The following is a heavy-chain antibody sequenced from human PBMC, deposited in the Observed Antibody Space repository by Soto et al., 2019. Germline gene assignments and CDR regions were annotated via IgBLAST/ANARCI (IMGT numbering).Heavy chain of an antibody. CDR3: ASAERLTAHSSHGYFDY. Sequence: QVQLVQSGAEVKKPGASVKVSCKASGYTFTSYGISWVRQAPGQGLEWMGWISAYNGNTNYAQKLQGRVTMTTDKATSSVNVEQGVLKSDDRAVYYCASAERLTAHSSHGYFDYWAQLTLVKVSS. J-gene: IGHJ4*02. V-gene: IGHV1-18*04. D-gene: IGHD1-26*01. CDR2: ISAYNGNT. CDR1: GYTFTSYG.